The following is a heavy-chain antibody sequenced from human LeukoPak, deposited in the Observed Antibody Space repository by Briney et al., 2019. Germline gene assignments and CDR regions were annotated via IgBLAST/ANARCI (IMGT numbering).Heavy chain of an antibody. CDR2: ISTSSTYI. J-gene: IGHJ3*02. Sequence: GGSLRLSCAASGFTLSSYSMNWVRQAPGKGLEWVSSISTSSTYIYYADSVKGRFTISRDNAKNSLFLQMNSLGAEDTAMYYCARDRDYYDSSGSRRDAFDIWGQGTMVTVSS. CDR3: ARDRDYYDSSGSRRDAFDI. CDR1: GFTLSSYS. D-gene: IGHD3-22*01. V-gene: IGHV3-21*01.